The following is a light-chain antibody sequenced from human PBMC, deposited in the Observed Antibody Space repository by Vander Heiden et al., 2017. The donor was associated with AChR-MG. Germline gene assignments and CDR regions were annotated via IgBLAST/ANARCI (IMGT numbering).Light chain of an antibody. CDR2: DVS. CDR1: SSDIGAFNY. Sequence: QSALTQPASVSGSPGQSITISCTGTSSDIGAFNYVSWYQQHPGKAPKLMFYDVSNRPSGVSNRFSGSKSGNTASLTISGLQAEDEADYFCNSYSRSNTYVFGPGTKVTVL. V-gene: IGLV2-14*03. CDR3: NSYSRSNTYV. J-gene: IGLJ1*01.